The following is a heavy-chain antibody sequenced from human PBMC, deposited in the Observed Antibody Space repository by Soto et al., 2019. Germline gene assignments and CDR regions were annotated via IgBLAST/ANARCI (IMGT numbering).Heavy chain of an antibody. CDR1: GYTFTSYA. D-gene: IGHD3-10*01. J-gene: IGHJ6*02. CDR2: INAGNGNT. V-gene: IGHV1-3*01. Sequence: SVKVSCKASGYTFTSYAMHWVRQAPGQRLEWMGWINAGNGNTKYSQKFQGRVTITRDTSASTAYMELSSLRSEDTAVYYCARAILWFGELRNYYYGMDVWGQGTTVTVSS. CDR3: ARAILWFGELRNYYYGMDV.